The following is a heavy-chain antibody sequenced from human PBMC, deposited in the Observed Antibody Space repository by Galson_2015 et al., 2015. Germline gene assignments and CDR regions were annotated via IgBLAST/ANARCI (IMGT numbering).Heavy chain of an antibody. V-gene: IGHV5-51*01. CDR3: ARQGITMVRGVNGMDV. Sequence: QSGAEVTKPGESLTISCKGSGYSFTSYWIGWVRQMPGKGLEWMGIIYPGDSDTRYSPSFQGQVTISADKSISTAYLQWSSLKASDTAMYYYARQGITMVRGVNGMDVWGQGTTVTVSS. D-gene: IGHD3-10*01. CDR1: GYSFTSYW. J-gene: IGHJ6*02. CDR2: IYPGDSDT.